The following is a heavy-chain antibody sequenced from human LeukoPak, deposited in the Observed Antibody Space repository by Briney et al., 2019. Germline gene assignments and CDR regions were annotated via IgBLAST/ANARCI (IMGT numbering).Heavy chain of an antibody. Sequence: GESLKISCKGSGYSFSTYWIGWVRQMPGKGLEWMGVIYPGDSDTRYSPSFEGQVTISADKSISTAYLQWSSLKASDTAMYYCARTPTSLSNPYYFDHWGQGTLVTVSS. CDR3: ARTPTSLSNPYYFDH. CDR2: IYPGDSDT. J-gene: IGHJ4*02. V-gene: IGHV5-51*01. CDR1: GYSFSTYW.